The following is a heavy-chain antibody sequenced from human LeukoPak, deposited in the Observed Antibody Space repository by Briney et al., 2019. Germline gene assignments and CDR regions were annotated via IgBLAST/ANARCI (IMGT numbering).Heavy chain of an antibody. D-gene: IGHD2-15*01. CDR1: VYTFTSYD. J-gene: IGHJ5*02. V-gene: IGHV1-8*01. CDR2: MNPNSGNT. CDR3: ARGYCSGGSCYSVENWFDP. Sequence: ASVKVSCKASVYTFTSYDINWVRQATGQGLEWMGWMNPNSGNTGYAQKFQGRVTMTRNTSISTAYMELSSLRSDDTAVYYCARGYCSGGSCYSVENWFDPWGQGTLVTVSS.